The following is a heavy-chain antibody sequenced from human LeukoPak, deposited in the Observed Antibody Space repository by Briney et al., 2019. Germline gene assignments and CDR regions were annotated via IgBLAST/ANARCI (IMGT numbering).Heavy chain of an antibody. CDR1: GFTCRDAA. V-gene: IGHV3-23*01. CDR3: ASPSSGQSFDI. Sequence: GGSLRLSCAVSGFTCRDAAMTWVRQAPGKGLEWVSLISSSGNNAYYADSVKGRFTISRDNSKNTLSLQMNSLRVEDTAIYYCASPSSGQSFDIWGQGTMVTVSS. CDR2: ISSSGNNA. J-gene: IGHJ3*02. D-gene: IGHD6-19*01.